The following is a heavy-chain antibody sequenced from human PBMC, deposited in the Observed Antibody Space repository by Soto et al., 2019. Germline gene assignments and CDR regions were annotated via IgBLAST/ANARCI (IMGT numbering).Heavy chain of an antibody. CDR3: ARDPETAYSSSSFDY. CDR1: GYSFTTYG. V-gene: IGHV1-18*04. D-gene: IGHD6-6*01. CDR2: ISAYDGST. Sequence: GASVKVSCKASGYSFTTYGITWLRQAPGQGLEWMGWISAYDGSTNYAQKLLGRVSMTTESSTNTAYMELRSLRSDDTAVYYCARDPETAYSSSSFDYWGQGTLVTVSS. J-gene: IGHJ4*02.